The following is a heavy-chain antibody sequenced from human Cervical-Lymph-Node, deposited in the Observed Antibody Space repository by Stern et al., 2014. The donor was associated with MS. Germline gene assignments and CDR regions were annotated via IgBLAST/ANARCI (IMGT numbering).Heavy chain of an antibody. V-gene: IGHV1-2*02. CDR1: GYIFTGYY. CDR2: INPKTGGT. Sequence: VQLVQSGAEVKKPGASVKVSCKTSGYIFTGYYIHWVRQAPGQGLEWMAWINPKTGGTKYAQKLQGRVTMSRDTSISTAYVELSSLTSDDTAVYYCARDQRGITIFGVVTDYYYLGMDVWGQGTTVTVSS. J-gene: IGHJ6*02. CDR3: ARDQRGITIFGVVTDYYYLGMDV. D-gene: IGHD3-3*01.